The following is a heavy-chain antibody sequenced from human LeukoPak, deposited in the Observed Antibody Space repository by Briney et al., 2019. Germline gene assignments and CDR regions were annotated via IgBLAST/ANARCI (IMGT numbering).Heavy chain of an antibody. Sequence: SETLSLTCTVSGGSISSSSYYWGWIRQPPGKGLEWIGSIYYSGSTYYNPSLKSRVTISVDTSKNQFSLKLSSVTAADTAVYYCARSVEYYDILTGFDYWGQGTLVTVSS. CDR2: IYYSGST. CDR1: GGSISSSSYY. D-gene: IGHD3-9*01. J-gene: IGHJ4*02. V-gene: IGHV4-39*07. CDR3: ARSVEYYDILTGFDY.